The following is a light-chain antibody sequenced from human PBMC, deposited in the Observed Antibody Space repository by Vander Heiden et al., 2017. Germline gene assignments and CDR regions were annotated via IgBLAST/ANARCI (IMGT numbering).Light chain of an antibody. V-gene: IGLV3-21*02. CDR1: KIGSKS. CDR3: QVWDATSGWV. J-gene: IGLJ3*02. Sequence: SYVLTQPPSVSVAPGQTASVTCGGNKIGSKSVHWYQQTPGQAPVLVVYDDSDRPSGIPERFSGSNSGNTATLTISRVEAGDEADYYCQVWDATSGWVFGGRTTLTVL. CDR2: DDS.